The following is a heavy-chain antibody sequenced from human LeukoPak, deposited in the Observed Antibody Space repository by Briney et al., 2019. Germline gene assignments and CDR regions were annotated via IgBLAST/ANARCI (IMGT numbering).Heavy chain of an antibody. CDR2: IIPIFGTA. CDR1: GGTFSSYA. Sequence: SVTVSCTASGGTFSSYAISWVRQAPGQGLKWMGGIIPIFGTANYAQKFQGRVTVTADESTSTAYMELSSLRSEDTAVYYCARGSPTYYYDSSGYYYFDYWGQGTLVTVSS. CDR3: ARGSPTYYYDSSGYYYFDY. J-gene: IGHJ4*02. D-gene: IGHD3-22*01. V-gene: IGHV1-69*01.